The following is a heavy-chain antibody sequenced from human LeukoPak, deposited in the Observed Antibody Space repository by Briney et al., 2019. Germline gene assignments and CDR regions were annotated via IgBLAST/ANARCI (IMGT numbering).Heavy chain of an antibody. D-gene: IGHD2-2*02. J-gene: IGHJ3*02. V-gene: IGHV3-23*01. CDR1: GFTLSSYA. CDR3: AKASTSWYIAFDI. Sequence: GGSLRLSCAASGFTLSSYAMSWVRQAPGKGLEWVSAISGSGGSTYYADSVKGRFTISRDNSKNTLYLQMNSLRAEDTAVYYCAKASTSWYIAFDIWGQGTMVTVSS. CDR2: ISGSGGST.